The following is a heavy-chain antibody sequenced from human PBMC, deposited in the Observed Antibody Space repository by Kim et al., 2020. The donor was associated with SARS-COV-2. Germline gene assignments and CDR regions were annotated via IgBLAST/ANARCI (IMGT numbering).Heavy chain of an antibody. D-gene: IGHD6-13*01. Sequence: NYHPSLKSRLTISIDTSKNQFSLRLRSVTAADTAVYYCARCSSSWNNWFDPWGQGTLVTVSS. CDR3: ARCSSSWNNWFDP. V-gene: IGHV4-59*01. J-gene: IGHJ5*02.